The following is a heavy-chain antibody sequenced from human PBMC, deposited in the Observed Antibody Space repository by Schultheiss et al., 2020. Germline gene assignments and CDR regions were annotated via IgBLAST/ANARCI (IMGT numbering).Heavy chain of an antibody. CDR3: AREYYGSGSPRTFDY. D-gene: IGHD3-10*01. V-gene: IGHV3-30*03. J-gene: IGHJ4*02. Sequence: GGSLRLSCAASGFTFSSYGMHWVRQAPGKGLEWVAVISYDGSNKFYADSVKGRFIVSRDNSQNTAYLQMNSLRAEDTAVYYCAREYYGSGSPRTFDYWGQGTLVNVSS. CDR1: GFTFSSYG. CDR2: ISYDGSNK.